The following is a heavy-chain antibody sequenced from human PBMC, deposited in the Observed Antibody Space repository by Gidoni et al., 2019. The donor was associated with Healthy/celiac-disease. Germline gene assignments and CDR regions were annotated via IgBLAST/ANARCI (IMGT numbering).Heavy chain of an antibody. Sequence: QLQLQESGSGLVKPSQTLSLTCAVSGDYISSGGYSWSWIRQPPGKGLEWIGYIYHSRSTYYNPSLKSRVTMSVDRSKNQFSLKLSSVTAADTAVYYCARVDRDYVSRWGQGTLVTVSS. CDR3: ARVDRDYVSR. J-gene: IGHJ4*02. CDR1: GDYISSGGYS. V-gene: IGHV4-30-2*01. D-gene: IGHD3-16*01. CDR2: IYHSRST.